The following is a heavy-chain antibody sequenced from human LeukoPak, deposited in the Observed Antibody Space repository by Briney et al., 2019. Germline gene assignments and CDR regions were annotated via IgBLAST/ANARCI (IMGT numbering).Heavy chain of an antibody. D-gene: IGHD3-22*01. CDR1: GGSISSYY. CDR2: IYHSGST. Sequence: SETLSLTCTVSGGSISSYYWSWIRQPPGKGLEWIGYIYHSGSTNYNPSLKSRVTISVDTSKNQFSLKLSSATAADTAVYYCARVGYYYDSSGYSGPWFDPWGQGTLVTVSS. V-gene: IGHV4-59*01. CDR3: ARVGYYYDSSGYSGPWFDP. J-gene: IGHJ5*02.